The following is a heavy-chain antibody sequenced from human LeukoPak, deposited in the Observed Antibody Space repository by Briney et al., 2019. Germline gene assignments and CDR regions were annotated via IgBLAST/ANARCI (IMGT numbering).Heavy chain of an antibody. CDR3: AKDIGSSSWNYFDY. CDR1: GFTVSSNY. D-gene: IGHD6-13*01. CDR2: IYSGGST. J-gene: IGHJ4*02. V-gene: IGHV3-53*05. Sequence: GGSLRLSCAASGFTVSSNYMSWVRQAPGKGLEWVSVIYSGGSTYYADSVKGRFTISRDNSKNSLYLQMNSLRADDTALYYCAKDIGSSSWNYFDYWGQGTLVTVS.